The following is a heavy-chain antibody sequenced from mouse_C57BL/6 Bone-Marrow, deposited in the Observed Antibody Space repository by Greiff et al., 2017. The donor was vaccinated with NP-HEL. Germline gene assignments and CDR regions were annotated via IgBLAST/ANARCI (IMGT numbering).Heavy chain of an antibody. CDR1: GYTFTSYW. J-gene: IGHJ1*03. CDR3: AIYYGNWYFDV. Sequence: QVQLQQPGAELVKPGASVKVSCKASGYTFTSYWMHWVKQRPGQGLEWIGRIHPSDSDTNYNQKFKGKATLTVDKSSSTAYMQLSSLTSEDSAVYYWAIYYGNWYFDVWGTGTTVTVTS. CDR2: IHPSDSDT. D-gene: IGHD2-1*01. V-gene: IGHV1-74*01.